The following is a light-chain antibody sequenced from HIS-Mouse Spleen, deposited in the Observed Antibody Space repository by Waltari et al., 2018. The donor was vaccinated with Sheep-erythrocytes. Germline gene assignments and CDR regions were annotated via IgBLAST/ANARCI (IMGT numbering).Light chain of an antibody. CDR3: CSYAGSYNHV. CDR1: SSDVGGYNY. CDR2: DVS. Sequence: QSALTQPRSVSGSPGQSVTISCTGTSSDVGGYNYVSWYQQYPGKAPKLMIYDVSKRPSGVPDGFSGSKSGNTASLTISVLQAEDEADYYCCSYAGSYNHVFATGTKVTVL. J-gene: IGLJ1*01. V-gene: IGLV2-11*01.